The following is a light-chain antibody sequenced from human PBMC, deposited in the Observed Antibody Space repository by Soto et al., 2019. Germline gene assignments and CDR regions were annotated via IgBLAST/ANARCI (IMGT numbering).Light chain of an antibody. CDR3: QKYNSAPLT. Sequence: DIQMTQSPSSLSASLGARVTITCRASQGIGVYLAWFQQKPGNAPKLLIYAASTLQSGVPARFSGSGSGTDFTLTVSSLQPEDVATYYCQKYNSAPLTFGGGTRVEIK. J-gene: IGKJ4*01. V-gene: IGKV1-27*01. CDR1: QGIGVY. CDR2: AAS.